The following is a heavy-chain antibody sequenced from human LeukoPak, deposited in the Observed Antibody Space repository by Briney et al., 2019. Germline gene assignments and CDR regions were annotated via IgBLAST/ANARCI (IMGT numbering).Heavy chain of an antibody. V-gene: IGHV1-69*05. Sequence: ASVKVSCKASGGTFSSYTISWVRQAPGQGLEWMGGIIPIFSTANYAQKFQGRVTITTDESTSTAYMELSSLRSEDTAVYYCATVSTYPGIAVAGYYFDYWGQGTLVTVSS. CDR2: IIPIFSTA. D-gene: IGHD6-19*01. CDR1: GGTFSSYT. J-gene: IGHJ4*02. CDR3: ATVSTYPGIAVAGYYFDY.